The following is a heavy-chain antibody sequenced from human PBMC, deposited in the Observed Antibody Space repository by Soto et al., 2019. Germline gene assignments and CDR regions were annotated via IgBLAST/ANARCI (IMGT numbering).Heavy chain of an antibody. V-gene: IGHV4-61*08. CDR2: IYYSGST. CDR3: ARGIIAADDY. J-gene: IGHJ4*02. Sequence: SETLALTCTVSGGSISSGDDYWSWIRQPPGKGLEWIGYIYYSGSTNYNPSLKSRVTISVDTSKNQLSLKLSSVTAADTAVYYCARGIIAADDYWGQGTLVTVSS. D-gene: IGHD6-13*01. CDR1: GGSISSGDDY.